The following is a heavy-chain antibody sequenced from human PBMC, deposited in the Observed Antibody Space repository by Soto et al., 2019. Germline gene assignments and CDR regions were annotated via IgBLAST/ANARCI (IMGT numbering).Heavy chain of an antibody. CDR3: ARGRGYSYGLDP. CDR1: GDSISSNNNY. Sequence: QVQLQESGPGLVKPSQTLSLTCTVSGDSISSNNNYWSWIRQPPGEGLEWIGFISYSGTTSYSPSLKDRVAISLDTSKNQFSLSLSSVTAADTAVYYCARGRGYSYGLDPWGQGTLVTVSS. V-gene: IGHV4-30-4*01. D-gene: IGHD5-18*01. CDR2: ISYSGTT. J-gene: IGHJ5*02.